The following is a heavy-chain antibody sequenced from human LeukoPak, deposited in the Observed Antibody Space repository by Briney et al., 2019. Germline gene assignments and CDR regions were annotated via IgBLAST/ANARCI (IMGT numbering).Heavy chain of an antibody. CDR2: INHSGST. Sequence: SETLSLTCAVYGGSFSGYYWSWIRQPPGKGLERIGEINHSGSTNYNPSLKSRVTISVDTSKNQFSLKLSSVTAADTAVYYCARRLSDYDFWSGQYIRGYNFDYWGQGTLVTVFS. CDR1: GGSFSGYY. D-gene: IGHD3-3*01. J-gene: IGHJ4*02. CDR3: ARRLSDYDFWSGQYIRGYNFDY. V-gene: IGHV4-34*01.